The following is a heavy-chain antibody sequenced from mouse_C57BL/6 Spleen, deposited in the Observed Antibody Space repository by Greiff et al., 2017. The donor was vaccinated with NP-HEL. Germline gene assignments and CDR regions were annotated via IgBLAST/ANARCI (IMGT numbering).Heavy chain of an antibody. D-gene: IGHD2-3*01. V-gene: IGHV14-4*01. CDR3: ALYDGYYGGFAY. CDR2: IDPENGDT. Sequence: EVHLVESGAELVRPGASVKLSCTASGFNIKDDYMHWVKQRPEQGLEWIGWIDPENGDTEYASKFQGKATITADTSSNTAYLQLSSLTSEDTAVYYCALYDGYYGGFAYWGQGTLVTVSA. J-gene: IGHJ3*01. CDR1: GFNIKDDY.